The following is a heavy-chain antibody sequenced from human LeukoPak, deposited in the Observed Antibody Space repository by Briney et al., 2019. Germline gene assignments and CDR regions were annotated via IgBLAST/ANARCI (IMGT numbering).Heavy chain of an antibody. V-gene: IGHV3-15*01. D-gene: IGHD5-18*01. CDR1: GFGFSYAW. CDR2: IKRKSDGETT. Sequence: PGGSLRLSRAASGFGFSYAWMSWVRQAPGKGPEWSGRIKRKSDGETTDYAAPVKGRFTISRDDSKNTLFLQMNSLKTEDTAFYYCTTAPSGYAYMNGWHLDYWGQGTLVTVSS. J-gene: IGHJ4*02. CDR3: TTAPSGYAYMNGWHLDY.